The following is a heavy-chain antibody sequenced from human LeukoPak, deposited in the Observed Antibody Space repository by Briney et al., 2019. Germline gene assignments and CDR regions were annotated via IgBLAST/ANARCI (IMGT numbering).Heavy chain of an antibody. CDR2: IIPIFGTA. D-gene: IGHD3-22*01. V-gene: IGHV1-69*05. J-gene: IGHJ4*02. CDR1: GGTFSSYA. CDR3: ASSSPDYYDSSGFFDY. Sequence: SVKVSCKASGGTFSSYAISWVRQAPGQGLEWMGGIIPIFGTANYAQKFQGRVTITTDESTSTAYMELSSLRSEDTAVYYCASSSPDYYDSSGFFDYWGQGTLVTVSS.